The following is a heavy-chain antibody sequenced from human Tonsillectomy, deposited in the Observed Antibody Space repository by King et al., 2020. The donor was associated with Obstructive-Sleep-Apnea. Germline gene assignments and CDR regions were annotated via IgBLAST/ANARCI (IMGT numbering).Heavy chain of an antibody. D-gene: IGHD3-22*01. CDR3: ARDLLPDSDSSGYYYDNYFDP. CDR2: IYYTGTT. V-gene: IGHV4-39*07. Sequence: LQLQESGPGLVKPSETLSLTCTVSGGSISSSSYYWGWIRQPPGKGLEWIGSIYYTGTTYYNPSLKSRVIMSVDTSKNQFSLKLSSVTAADTAVYHCARDLLPDSDSSGYYYDNYFDPWGQGTLVTVSS. CDR1: GGSISSSSYY. J-gene: IGHJ5*02.